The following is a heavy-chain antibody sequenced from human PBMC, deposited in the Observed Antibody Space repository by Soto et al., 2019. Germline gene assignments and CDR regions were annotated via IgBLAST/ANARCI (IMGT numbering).Heavy chain of an antibody. CDR3: ARDRLEAGIAAAASGMDV. D-gene: IGHD6-13*01. J-gene: IGHJ6*02. CDR2: ISYDGSNK. CDR1: GFTFSSYA. V-gene: IGHV3-30-3*01. Sequence: GGSLRLSCAASGFTFSSYAMHWVRQAPGKGLEWVAVISYDGSNKYYADSVKGRFTISRDNSKHTLYLQMNSLRAEDTVVYYCARDRLEAGIAAAASGMDVWGPGTTVPVSS.